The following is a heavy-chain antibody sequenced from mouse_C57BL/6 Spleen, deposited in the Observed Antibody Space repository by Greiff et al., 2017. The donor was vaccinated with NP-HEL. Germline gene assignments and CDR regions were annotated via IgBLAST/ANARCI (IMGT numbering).Heavy chain of an antibody. CDR1: GYTFTSYW. Sequence: QLPGAELVMPGASVKLSCKASGYTFTSYWMHWVKQRPGQGLEWIGEIDPSDSYTNYNQKFKGKSTLTVDKSSSTAYMQLSSLTSEDSAVYYCARGGAMDYWGQGTSVTVSS. CDR2: IDPSDSYT. J-gene: IGHJ4*01. CDR3: ARGGAMDY. V-gene: IGHV1-69*01.